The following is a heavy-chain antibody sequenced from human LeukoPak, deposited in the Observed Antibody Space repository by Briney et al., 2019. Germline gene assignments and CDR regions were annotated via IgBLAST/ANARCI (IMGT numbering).Heavy chain of an antibody. J-gene: IGHJ4*02. CDR1: GGSISSSSYY. CDR3: ARGSEFDY. Sequence: SETLSLTCTVSGGSISSSSYYWGWIRQPPGTGLEWIGEINHSGSTNYNPSLKSRVTISVDTSKNQFSLKLSSVTAADTAVYYCARGSEFDYWGQGTLVTVSS. V-gene: IGHV4-39*07. CDR2: INHSGST.